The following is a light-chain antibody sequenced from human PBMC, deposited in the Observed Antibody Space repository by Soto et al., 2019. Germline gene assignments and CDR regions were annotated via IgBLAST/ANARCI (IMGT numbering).Light chain of an antibody. CDR2: AAS. Sequence: DIQMTQSPSSLSASVGDRVPITCRASQGISNYLALYQQKPGKVPKLLIYAASTLQSGVPSRVSGSGSGTDYTLTISSVQPEDFATYYCPQYNSVPLTFGGGTKVEIK. J-gene: IGKJ4*01. CDR3: PQYNSVPLT. V-gene: IGKV1-27*01. CDR1: QGISNY.